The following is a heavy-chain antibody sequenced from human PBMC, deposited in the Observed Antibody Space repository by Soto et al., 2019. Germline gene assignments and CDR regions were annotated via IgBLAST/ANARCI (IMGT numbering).Heavy chain of an antibody. CDR3: ARGTRFDAFDI. J-gene: IGHJ3*02. D-gene: IGHD1-1*01. CDR2: ISPYKGDT. V-gene: IGHV1-18*01. Sequence: ASVKVYWKASGYIFDTYGIGLVRQAPGQGLEWMGWISPYKGDTDYAQNLQGRFTMTTDTSTSTAYMELRSLRSDDTAVYYCARGTRFDAFDIWGQGTMVTVSS. CDR1: GYIFDTYG.